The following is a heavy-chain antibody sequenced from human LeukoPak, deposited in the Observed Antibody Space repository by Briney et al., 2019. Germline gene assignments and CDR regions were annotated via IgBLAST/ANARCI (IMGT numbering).Heavy chain of an antibody. CDR2: INHSGST. D-gene: IGHD6-19*01. CDR3: ARHGRNSGAPNY. J-gene: IGHJ4*02. Sequence: MSSETLSLTCAVYGGSFSGYYWSWIRQPPGKGLEWIGEINHSGSTNYNPSLKSRVTISVDTSKNQFSLNLSSVTAADTAMYYCARHGRNSGAPNYWGQGTLVTVPS. CDR1: GGSFSGYY. V-gene: IGHV4-34*01.